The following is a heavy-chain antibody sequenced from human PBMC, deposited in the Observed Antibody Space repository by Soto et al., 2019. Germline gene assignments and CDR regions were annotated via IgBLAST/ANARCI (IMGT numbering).Heavy chain of an antibody. V-gene: IGHV3-23*01. CDR3: AQTPAGEKTGTTRPSI. J-gene: IGHJ3*02. Sequence: TGGSLRLSCAASGFTFSIYAMSWVRQAPGKGLEWVSAISGSGGSTYYADSVKGRFTISRDNSKNTLYLQMNSLRAEDTAVYYCAQTPAGEKTGTTRPSIWGQGTMVTVSS. CDR2: ISGSGGST. D-gene: IGHD1-1*01. CDR1: GFTFSIYA.